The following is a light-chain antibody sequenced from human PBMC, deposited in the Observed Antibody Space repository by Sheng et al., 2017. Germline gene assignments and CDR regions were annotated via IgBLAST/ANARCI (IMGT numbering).Light chain of an antibody. CDR3: QQRSNGLT. Sequence: EIVLTQSPGTLSLSPGTRATLSCRASQSVSSRNLAWYQQKPGQAPRLLIYGASSRATGIPDRFSGSGSGTDFTLTISSLEPEDFAVYYCQQRSNGLTFGGGTKVEIK. J-gene: IGKJ4*01. CDR2: GAS. CDR1: QSVSSRN. V-gene: IGKV3D-20*02.